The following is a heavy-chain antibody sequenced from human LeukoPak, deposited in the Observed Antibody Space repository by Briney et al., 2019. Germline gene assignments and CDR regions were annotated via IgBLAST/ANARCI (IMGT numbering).Heavy chain of an antibody. CDR2: INPDSGGT. V-gene: IGHV1-2*02. CDR3: AKTGLGYSASDY. CDR1: GYTFTGYY. D-gene: IGHD6-13*01. Sequence: ASVKVSCKASGYTFTGYYIHWVRQAPGQGLEWMGRINPDSGGTNYAQKFQGRVTMTRDTSISTAYMELNRLRSDDTAVYYCAKTGLGYSASDYWGQGTLVTVSS. J-gene: IGHJ4*02.